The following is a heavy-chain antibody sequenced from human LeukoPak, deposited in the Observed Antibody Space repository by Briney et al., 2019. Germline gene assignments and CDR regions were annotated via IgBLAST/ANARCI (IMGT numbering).Heavy chain of an antibody. CDR1: GGPISWYY. Sequence: SETLSLPRTVSGGPISWYYWNWIRQPPGKGLEWIGYIYYSGCTNYNPSLKSRVTISLDTSKTQFSLQLSSVTAADTAICYCSRDSGRYYGMDVWGKGTTVTVSS. J-gene: IGHJ6*04. V-gene: IGHV4-59*01. CDR3: SRDSGRYYGMDV. D-gene: IGHD3-10*01. CDR2: IYYSGCT.